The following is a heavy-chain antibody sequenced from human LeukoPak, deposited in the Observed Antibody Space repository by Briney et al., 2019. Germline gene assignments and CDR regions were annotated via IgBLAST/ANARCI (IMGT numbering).Heavy chain of an antibody. CDR1: GFTVNNKY. CDR2: IYSGGTT. CDR3: ATAARGGY. J-gene: IGHJ4*02. D-gene: IGHD3-10*01. Sequence: GGSLRLSCAASGFTVNNKYMTWARQAPGKGLEWVSIIYSGGTTYYADSVKGRFTISRDNSKNTLYLQMNSLRAEDTAVYYCATAARGGYWGQGTLVTVSS. V-gene: IGHV3-53*05.